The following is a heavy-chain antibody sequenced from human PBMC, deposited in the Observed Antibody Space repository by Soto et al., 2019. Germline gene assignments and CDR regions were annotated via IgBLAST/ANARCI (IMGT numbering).Heavy chain of an antibody. J-gene: IGHJ4*02. V-gene: IGHV3-23*01. CDR1: GFTFSSYA. Sequence: GGSLRLSCAASGFTFSSYAMTWVRQAPGKGLEWVSAISGSGASTYYADSVKGRFTISRDNAENALYLEMTGLRVEDTAVYYCARSRQNDDVIFDFWGQGTLVTVSS. CDR3: ARSRQNDDVIFDF. CDR2: ISGSGAST. D-gene: IGHD1-1*01.